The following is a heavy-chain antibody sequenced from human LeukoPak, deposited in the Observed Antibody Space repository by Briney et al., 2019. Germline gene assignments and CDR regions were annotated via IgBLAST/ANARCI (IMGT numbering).Heavy chain of an antibody. D-gene: IGHD3-22*01. CDR1: GYTFTSYG. CDR3: ARGRYYYDSSGSNWFDP. Sequence: ASVKVSCKASGYTFTSYGISWVRQAPGQGLEWMGWISAYNGNTNYAQKLQGRVTMTTDTSTSTAYMELRSLRSDDTAVYYCARGRYYYDSSGSNWFDPWGQGTLVTVSS. J-gene: IGHJ5*02. CDR2: ISAYNGNT. V-gene: IGHV1-18*01.